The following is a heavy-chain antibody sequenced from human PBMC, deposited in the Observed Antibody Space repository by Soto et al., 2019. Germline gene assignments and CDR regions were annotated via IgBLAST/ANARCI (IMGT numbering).Heavy chain of an antibody. V-gene: IGHV5-51*01. Sequence: GESLKISCKGSGYSFTSYWIGWVRQMPGKGLEWMGIIYPGDSDTRYSPSFQGQVTISADKSISTAYLQWSSLKASDTAMYYCASHLTGDLSIVAFDIWGQGTMVTVSS. D-gene: IGHD7-27*01. J-gene: IGHJ3*02. CDR1: GYSFTSYW. CDR2: IYPGDSDT. CDR3: ASHLTGDLSIVAFDI.